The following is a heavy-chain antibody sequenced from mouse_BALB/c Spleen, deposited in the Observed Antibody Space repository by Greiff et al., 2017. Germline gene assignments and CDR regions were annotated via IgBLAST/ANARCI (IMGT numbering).Heavy chain of an antibody. Sequence: EVQLVESGGGLVKPGGSLKLSCAASGFTFSDYYMYWVRQTPEKRLEWVATISDGGSYTYYPDSVKGRFTISRDNAKNNLYLQMSSLKSEDTAMYYCARDGTDYAMDYWGQGTSVTVSS. V-gene: IGHV5-4*02. CDR3: ARDGTDYAMDY. CDR2: ISDGGSYT. D-gene: IGHD4-1*01. CDR1: GFTFSDYY. J-gene: IGHJ4*01.